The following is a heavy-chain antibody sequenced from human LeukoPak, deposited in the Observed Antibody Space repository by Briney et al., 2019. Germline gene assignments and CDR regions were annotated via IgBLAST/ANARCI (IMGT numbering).Heavy chain of an antibody. CDR3: ARGPGMATIKD. CDR1: GGSISTYY. CDR2: IYYSGST. J-gene: IGHJ4*02. Sequence: SETLSLTCTVSGGSISTYYWSWIRQPPGKGLEWIGYIYYSGSTKYSPSLKSRVTISVDTSKNQFSLKLSSVTAADTAVYYCARGPGMATIKDWGQGILVTVSS. V-gene: IGHV4-59*01. D-gene: IGHD5-24*01.